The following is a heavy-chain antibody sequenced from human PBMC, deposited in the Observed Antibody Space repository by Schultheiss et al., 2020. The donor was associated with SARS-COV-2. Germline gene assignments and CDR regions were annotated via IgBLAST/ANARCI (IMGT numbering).Heavy chain of an antibody. CDR3: ARGRRGYCSGGSCYTNWFDP. CDR2: IYYSGST. CDR1: GGSISSSSYY. J-gene: IGHJ5*02. Sequence: SETLSLTCTVSGGSISSSSYYWGWIRQPPGKGLEWFGYIYYSGSTNYNPSLKSRVTISVDTSKNQFSLKLSSVTAADTAVYYCARGRRGYCSGGSCYTNWFDPWGQGTLVTVSS. V-gene: IGHV4-61*05. D-gene: IGHD2-15*01.